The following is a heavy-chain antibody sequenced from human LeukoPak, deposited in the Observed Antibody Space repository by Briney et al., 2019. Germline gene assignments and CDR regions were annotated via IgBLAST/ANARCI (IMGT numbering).Heavy chain of an antibody. CDR1: GFTFSSYW. CDR3: VRPLGVVKSLLDV. Sequence: GESLRLSCAASGFTFSSYWMSWVRQLPGKGLEWVANIKQDGSETYYVDSVKGRFTISRDNAKNSLYLQMNSLRAEDTAVYYCVRPLGVVKSLLDVWGQGTMVTVSS. J-gene: IGHJ3*01. CDR2: IKQDGSET. D-gene: IGHD3-3*01. V-gene: IGHV3-7*01.